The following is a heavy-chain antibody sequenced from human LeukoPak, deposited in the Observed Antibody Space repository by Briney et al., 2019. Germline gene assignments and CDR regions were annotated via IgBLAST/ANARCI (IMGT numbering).Heavy chain of an antibody. CDR1: GLTFSSYG. D-gene: IGHD2-2*01. Sequence: GGSLRLSCAASGLTFSSYGMSWVRQAPGQGLEWVSSISASGDSTYNADSVKGRFSISRDNSKNTLYLQMNSLRAEDTALYYCAKIYCRSTSCHSDYWGQGTLVTVSS. V-gene: IGHV3-23*01. CDR3: AKIYCRSTSCHSDY. J-gene: IGHJ4*02. CDR2: ISASGDST.